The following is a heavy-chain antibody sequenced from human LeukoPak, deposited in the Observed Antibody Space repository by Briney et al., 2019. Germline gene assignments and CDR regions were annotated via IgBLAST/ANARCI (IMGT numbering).Heavy chain of an antibody. J-gene: IGHJ5*02. V-gene: IGHV4-61*02. CDR3: ARGRYDLVAWFDP. CDR1: GGSLTSGSYY. CDR2: VYTSGNT. Sequence: PSQTLSLTCTVSGGSLTSGSYYWSWIRQPAGKGLEWIGRVYTSGNTNYNPSLKSRLTISLDTSNNQFSLRLSSVTAADTAVYYCARGRYDLVAWFDPWGQGTLVTASS. D-gene: IGHD3-3*01.